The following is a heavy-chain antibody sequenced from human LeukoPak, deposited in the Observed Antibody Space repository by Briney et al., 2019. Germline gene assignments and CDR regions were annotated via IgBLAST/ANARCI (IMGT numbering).Heavy chain of an antibody. Sequence: GGSPRLSCAASGFTFSSYWMSWVRQAPGKGREWVANINQDGSEKYYEDSVKGRFTISRDNAKNSLYLQMNSLRVEDTAVYYCARDLQCGGDCHYDAFDIWGQGTKVTVSS. CDR1: GFTFSSYW. J-gene: IGHJ3*02. CDR2: INQDGSEK. CDR3: ARDLQCGGDCHYDAFDI. D-gene: IGHD2-21*02. V-gene: IGHV3-7*01.